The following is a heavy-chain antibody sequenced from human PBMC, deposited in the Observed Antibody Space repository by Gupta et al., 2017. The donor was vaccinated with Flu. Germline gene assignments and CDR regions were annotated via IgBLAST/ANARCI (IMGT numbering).Heavy chain of an antibody. CDR3: ARGPPFQSSAGVLDP. V-gene: IGHV4-31*11. CDR1: GASISAGGYF. D-gene: IGHD6-25*01. J-gene: IGHJ5*02. Sequence: QVQLLESGPGLVKPSQTLSLTCAVSGASISAGGYFWSWLRQHPGKGLEWIGYISSSGRAYYNPSLESRVTISVDTSKNQFSLNVFSVTAADTAVYYCARGPPFQSSAGVLDPWGRGTLVTVSS. CDR2: ISSSGRA.